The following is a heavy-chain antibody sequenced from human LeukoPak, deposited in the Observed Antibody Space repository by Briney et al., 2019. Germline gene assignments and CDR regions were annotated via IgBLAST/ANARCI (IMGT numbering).Heavy chain of an antibody. CDR3: AKCNPGMITLGEDCGMDV. CDR1: GGSFSGYY. V-gene: IGHV4-34*01. CDR2: INHSGST. D-gene: IGHD3-16*01. Sequence: SETLSLTCAVYGGSFSGYYWSWIRQPPGKGLEWIGEINHSGSTNYNPSLKSRVTISVDTSKNQFSLKLSSVTAADTAVYYCAKCNPGMITLGEDCGMDVWGQGTTVIVSS. J-gene: IGHJ6*02.